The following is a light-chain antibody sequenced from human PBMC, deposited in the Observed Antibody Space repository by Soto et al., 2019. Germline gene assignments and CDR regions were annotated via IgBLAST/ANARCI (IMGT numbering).Light chain of an antibody. V-gene: IGKV1-39*01. Sequence: DIQMTQSPSTLSAAVGDRVTITCRASQSIRTWLAWYQQKPGKAPKLLIYAASSLQSGVPSRFSGSGAGTDFTRTISSLQHEDFATYYCQQSYSTTWTFGQGTKVDIK. CDR3: QQSYSTTWT. CDR1: QSIRTW. J-gene: IGKJ1*01. CDR2: AAS.